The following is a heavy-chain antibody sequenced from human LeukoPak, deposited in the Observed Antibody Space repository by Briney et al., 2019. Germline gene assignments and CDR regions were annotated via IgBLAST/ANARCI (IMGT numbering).Heavy chain of an antibody. D-gene: IGHD1-14*01. CDR3: AVGRTTDAFDI. J-gene: IGHJ3*02. V-gene: IGHV2-5*02. Sequence: SGPTLVNTTQTLTLTCTSSGFSLSTSGVGVGWIRQPPGKALEWPALIYCDDDKRYSQSLKSRLTITQETSKHQVVLTMTNMDPVDTATYYCAVGRTTDAFDIWGQGTMVTVSS. CDR2: IYCDDDK. CDR1: GFSLSTSGVG.